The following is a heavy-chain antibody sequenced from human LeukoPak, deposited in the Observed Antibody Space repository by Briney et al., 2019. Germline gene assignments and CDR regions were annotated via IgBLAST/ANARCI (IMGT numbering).Heavy chain of an antibody. CDR3: AREGSSSLYGMDV. J-gene: IGHJ6*02. V-gene: IGHV1-69*04. CDR1: GGTFSNYA. Sequence: AWVKVSCKASGGTFSNYALSWVRQAPGQGLEWMGRIIFILNIANYAQKFQGRVTITADKSTSTAYMELSSLRSEDTAVYYCAREGSSSLYGMDVWGQRTMVTVSS. CDR2: IIFILNIA. D-gene: IGHD6-13*01.